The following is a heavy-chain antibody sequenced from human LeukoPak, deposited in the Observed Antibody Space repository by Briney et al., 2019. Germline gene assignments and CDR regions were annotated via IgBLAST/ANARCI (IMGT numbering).Heavy chain of an antibody. CDR2: ISGSGGKT. J-gene: IGHJ4*02. Sequence: GGSLRLSCAAPGFTFSTYAMSWVRQAPEKGLEWVSAISGSGGKTYYADSVKGRFTISRDNSKNTLYLQMNSLRAEDTAVYYCAKETARPAGVFEYWGQGTRVTVSS. CDR1: GFTFSTYA. D-gene: IGHD1-14*01. V-gene: IGHV3-23*01. CDR3: AKETARPAGVFEY.